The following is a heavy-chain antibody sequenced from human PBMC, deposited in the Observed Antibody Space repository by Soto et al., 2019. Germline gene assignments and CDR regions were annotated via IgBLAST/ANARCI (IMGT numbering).Heavy chain of an antibody. Sequence: GCLRLSRASCGYTFWIYAMTWARQTPRKGLEWVSTIRDSGGSTYYADSVKGRFTISRDNSKNTLYLQMNSLRAEDTAVYYCAALTGQWLVQSYWYFDLWGRGTLVTVSS. D-gene: IGHD6-19*01. CDR1: GYTFWIYA. CDR3: AALTGQWLVQSYWYFDL. V-gene: IGHV3-23*01. J-gene: IGHJ2*01. CDR2: IRDSGGST.